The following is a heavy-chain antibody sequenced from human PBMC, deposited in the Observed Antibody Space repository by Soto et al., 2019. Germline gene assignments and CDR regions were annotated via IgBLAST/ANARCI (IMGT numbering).Heavy chain of an antibody. CDR2: ISAYNGNT. Sequence: ASVKVSCKASGGTFSSYGISWVRQAPGQGLEWMGWISAYNGNTNYAQKLQGRVTMTTDTSTSTAYMEMRSLRSDDTAVYYCARVRDIVVVPAAIHYFDYWGQGTLVTVSS. CDR1: GGTFSSYG. J-gene: IGHJ4*02. V-gene: IGHV1-18*01. CDR3: ARVRDIVVVPAAIHYFDY. D-gene: IGHD2-2*01.